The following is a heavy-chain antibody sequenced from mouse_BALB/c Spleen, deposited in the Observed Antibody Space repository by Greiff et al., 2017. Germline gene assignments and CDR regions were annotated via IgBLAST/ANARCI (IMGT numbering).Heavy chain of an antibody. D-gene: IGHD2-13*01. V-gene: IGHV14-3*02. J-gene: IGHJ4*01. CDR3: ASASYGEAMDY. CDR1: GFNIKDTY. CDR2: IDPANGNT. Sequence: VQLQQSGAELVKPGASVKLSCTASGFNIKDTYMHWVKQRPEQGLEWIGRIDPANGNTKYDPKFQGKATITADTSSNTAYLQLSSLTSEDTAVYYCASASYGEAMDYWGQGTSVTVSS.